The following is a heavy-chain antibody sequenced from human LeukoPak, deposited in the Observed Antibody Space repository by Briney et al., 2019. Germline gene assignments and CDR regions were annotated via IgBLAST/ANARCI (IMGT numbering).Heavy chain of an antibody. V-gene: IGHV3-48*03. D-gene: IGHD2-15*01. Sequence: PGGSLRLSCVASGFTFSSYEMNWVRQAPGKGLEWVSYISSSGSTIYYADSVKGRFTISRDNAKNSLYLQMNSLRAEDTAVYYCARDYCSGGSCFDYWGQGTLVTVSS. CDR2: ISSSGSTI. CDR3: ARDYCSGGSCFDY. CDR1: GFTFSSYE. J-gene: IGHJ4*02.